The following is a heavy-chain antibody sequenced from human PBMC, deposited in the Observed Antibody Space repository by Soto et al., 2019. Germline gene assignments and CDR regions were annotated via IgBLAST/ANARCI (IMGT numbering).Heavy chain of an antibody. CDR1: GYSFTIYC. J-gene: IGHJ4*02. CDR2: IYPGDSDT. CDR3: ARPAYCGGDCEYSHFDY. V-gene: IGHV5-51*01. D-gene: IGHD2-21*02. Sequence: GESLKMSCNCSGYSFTIYCIGLVLQMPGKGLEWMWFIYPGDSDTRYSPSFQGQVTISADKSISTAYLQWSSLKASDTAMYYCARPAYCGGDCEYSHFDYCGQGTLVTVSS.